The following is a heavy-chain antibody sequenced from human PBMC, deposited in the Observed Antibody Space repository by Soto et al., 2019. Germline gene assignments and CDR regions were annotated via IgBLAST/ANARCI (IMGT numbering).Heavy chain of an antibody. CDR3: AKGGRQWLVTSDFNY. Sequence: VQLVESGGGVVQPGRSLRLSCAASGFTFSDYAMHWVRQAPGKGLEWVAVVSHDGRNTHYADSVKGRFTISRDSSKNTVSLEMPSLRAEDTAVSYCAKGGRQWLVTSDFNYWGQGARVTVSS. D-gene: IGHD6-19*01. J-gene: IGHJ4*02. V-gene: IGHV3-30*18. CDR2: VSHDGRNT. CDR1: GFTFSDYA.